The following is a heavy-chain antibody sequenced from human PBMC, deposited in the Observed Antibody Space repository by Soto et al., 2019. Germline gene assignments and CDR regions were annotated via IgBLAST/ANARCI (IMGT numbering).Heavy chain of an antibody. D-gene: IGHD4-4*01. J-gene: IGHJ6*04. Sequence: ESGGGVVQPGRSLRLSCAASGFTFSSYGMHWVRQAPGKGLEWVAVIWYDGSNKYYADSVKGRFTIYRDNSKNTLYLQMNSLRSEDTAVYYCAKDKDYSNFAPDPKPYYYYDMDVWGKGTTVTVSS. CDR2: IWYDGSNK. CDR1: GFTFSSYG. CDR3: AKDKDYSNFAPDPKPYYYYDMDV. V-gene: IGHV3-33*06.